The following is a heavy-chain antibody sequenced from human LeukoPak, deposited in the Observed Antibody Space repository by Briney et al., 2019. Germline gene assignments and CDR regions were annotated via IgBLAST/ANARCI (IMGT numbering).Heavy chain of an antibody. J-gene: IGHJ4*02. CDR1: GYTFTGYY. CDR2: INPNSGGT. D-gene: IGHD4-23*01. CDR3: ARDPHGGTSATFDY. Sequence: ASVKVSCKASGYTFTGYYMHWVRQAPGQGLEWMGWINPNSGGTNYAQKFQGRVTMTSDTSISTAYMELSRLRSDNTDVYYCARDPHGGTSATFDYWGQGALVTVSS. V-gene: IGHV1-2*02.